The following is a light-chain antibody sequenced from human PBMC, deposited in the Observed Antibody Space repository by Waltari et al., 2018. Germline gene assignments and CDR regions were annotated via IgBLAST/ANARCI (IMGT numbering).Light chain of an antibody. CDR3: QAWDSSTGV. CDR2: QDN. Sequence: SYDLTQPPSVSVSPGQTGTITCSGDKLGDKYVSWYQQKSGQSPALVIYQDNKRPSGIPDRFSGSNSGNTATLTISGTQAMDEADYYCQAWDSSTGVFGGGTKLTVL. V-gene: IGLV3-1*01. CDR1: KLGDKY. J-gene: IGLJ3*02.